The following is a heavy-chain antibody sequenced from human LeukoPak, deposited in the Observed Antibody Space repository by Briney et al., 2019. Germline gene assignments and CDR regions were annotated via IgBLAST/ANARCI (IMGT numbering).Heavy chain of an antibody. V-gene: IGHV1-2*02. J-gene: IGHJ4*02. Sequence: APVKVSCKASGYTFTGYYMHWVRQAPGQGLEWMGWINPNSGGTNYAQKFQGRVTMTRDTSISTAYMELSSLRSEDTAVYYCARAFTMVRGVITFGYWGQGTLVTVSS. CDR1: GYTFTGYY. CDR3: ARAFTMVRGVITFGY. D-gene: IGHD3-10*01. CDR2: INPNSGGT.